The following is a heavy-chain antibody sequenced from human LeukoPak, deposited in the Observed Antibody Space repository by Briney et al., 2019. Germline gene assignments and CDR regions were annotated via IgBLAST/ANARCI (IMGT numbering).Heavy chain of an antibody. CDR3: TRANHPTYYDSSGYYQDY. Sequence: GGSLRLSCAASGFTFSGYWMFWVRQAPGKGLVWVSRINTDGTTTTYADSVKGRFSISRDNAKNTLYLQMNSLRAEDTGVYYCTRANHPTYYDSSGYYQDYWGQGTLVTVSS. V-gene: IGHV3-74*01. CDR1: GFTFSGYW. J-gene: IGHJ4*02. CDR2: INTDGTTT. D-gene: IGHD3-22*01.